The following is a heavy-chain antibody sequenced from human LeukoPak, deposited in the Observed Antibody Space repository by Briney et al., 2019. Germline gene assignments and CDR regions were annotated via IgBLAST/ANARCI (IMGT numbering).Heavy chain of an antibody. J-gene: IGHJ4*02. CDR1: GFTFSSYG. CDR3: AKEGSIAAAGIFDY. D-gene: IGHD6-13*01. V-gene: IGHV3-30*18. CDR2: ISYDGSNK. Sequence: PARSLRLSCAASGFTFSSYGMHWVRQAPGKGLERVAVISYDGSNKYYADSVKGRFTISRDNSKNTLYLQMNSLRAEDTAVYYCAKEGSIAAAGIFDYWGQGTLVTVSS.